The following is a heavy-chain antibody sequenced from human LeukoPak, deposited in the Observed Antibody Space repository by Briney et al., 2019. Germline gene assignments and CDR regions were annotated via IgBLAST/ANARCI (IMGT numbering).Heavy chain of an antibody. CDR3: ARTTEGGYTYGYFYYYYMDV. V-gene: IGHV4-59*01. D-gene: IGHD5-18*01. CDR1: GGSISSYY. CDR2: IYYSGST. J-gene: IGHJ6*03. Sequence: SETLSLTCTVSGGSISSYYWSWIRQPPGKGLEWIGYIYYSGSTNYNPSLKSRVTISVDTSKNQFSLKQTSVTAADTAVYYCARTTEGGYTYGYFYYYYMDVWGKGTTVTISS.